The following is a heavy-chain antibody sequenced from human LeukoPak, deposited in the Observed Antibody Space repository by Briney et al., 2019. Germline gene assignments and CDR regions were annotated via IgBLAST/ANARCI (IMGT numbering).Heavy chain of an antibody. CDR3: AKDGDSENVRGYMGD. CDR1: GFTFSSYA. V-gene: IGHV3-23*01. Sequence: GGSLRLSCAASGFTFSSYAMSWVRQAPGKGLEWVSTISGRGVTTYYADSVKGRFAISSDSSKNTGYLQMNSLRAEDTAVYFCAKDGDSENVRGYMGDWGQGTLVTVSS. J-gene: IGHJ4*02. CDR2: ISGRGVTT. D-gene: IGHD3-10*02.